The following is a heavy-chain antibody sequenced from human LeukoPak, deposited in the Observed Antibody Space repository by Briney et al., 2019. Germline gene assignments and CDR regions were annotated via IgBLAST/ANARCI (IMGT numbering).Heavy chain of an antibody. CDR1: GFTFSSYA. CDR2: LSSSGGST. CDR3: ARRAPHSYGSGTYYMAYYFDF. V-gene: IGHV3-23*01. J-gene: IGHJ4*02. Sequence: GGSLRLSCAASGFTFSSYAMSWVRQAPGKGLEWVSGLSSSGGSTYYADSVKGRFTISRDTSKNTLYLQMNSLRAEDTAIYYCARRAPHSYGSGTYYMAYYFDFWGQGTLVTVSS. D-gene: IGHD3-10*01.